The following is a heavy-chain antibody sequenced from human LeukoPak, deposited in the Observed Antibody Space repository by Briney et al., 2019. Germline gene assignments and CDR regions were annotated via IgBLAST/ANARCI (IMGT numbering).Heavy chain of an antibody. CDR2: IYYSGST. V-gene: IGHV4-61*01. J-gene: IGHJ6*02. D-gene: IGHD1-26*01. Sequence: PSETLSLTCTVSGGSVNSGSYYWRWIRQPPGKGLEWIGYIYYSGSTHYNPSLKSRVTISVDTSKNQFSLKLSSVTAADTAMYYCARGRSNYYGMDVWGQGTTVTVSS. CDR3: ARGRSNYYGMDV. CDR1: GGSVNSGSYY.